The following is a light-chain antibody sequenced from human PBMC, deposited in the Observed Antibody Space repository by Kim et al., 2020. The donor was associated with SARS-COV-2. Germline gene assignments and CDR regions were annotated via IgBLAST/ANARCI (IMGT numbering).Light chain of an antibody. J-gene: IGLJ1*01. CDR3: GADHGSGSNFVGV. V-gene: IGLV9-49*01. CDR2: VGTGGIVG. CDR1: SGYSNYQ. Sequence: QPVLTQPPSASASLGASVTLTCTLSSGYSNYQVDWYQQRPGKGPRFVMRVGTGGIVGSKGDGIPDRFSVLGAGLNRYLTIKNIQEEDESDYHCGADHGSGSNFVGVFGTGTKVTVL.